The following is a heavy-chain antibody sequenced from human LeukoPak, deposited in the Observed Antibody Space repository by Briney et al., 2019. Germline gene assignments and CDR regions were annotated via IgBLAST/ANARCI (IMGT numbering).Heavy chain of an antibody. CDR3: AKDGLRGYDFDS. V-gene: IGHV3-23*01. CDR1: GFTFGTYA. CDR2: ISNAAGTT. Sequence: GGSLRLSCATSGFTFGTYAMSWVRQGPGKGLEWVARISNAAGTTNYADSVRGRFTISRDNSQNTLYLQMSSLRVEDTAEFYCAKDGLRGYDFDSWGQGTLVIVSS. J-gene: IGHJ5*01. D-gene: IGHD5-12*01.